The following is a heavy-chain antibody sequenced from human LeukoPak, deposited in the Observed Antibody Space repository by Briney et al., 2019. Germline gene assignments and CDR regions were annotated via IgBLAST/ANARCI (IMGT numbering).Heavy chain of an antibody. CDR2: IYYSGST. J-gene: IGHJ5*02. CDR3: ARPQTAGAWFDP. D-gene: IGHD6-19*01. Sequence: SETLSLTCTVSGGSISSSSYYWGWIRQPPGKGLEWIVSIYYSGSTYYNPSLKSRVTISVDTSKNQFSLKLSSVTAADTAVYYCARPQTAGAWFDPWGQGTLVTVSS. CDR1: GGSISSSSYY. V-gene: IGHV4-39*01.